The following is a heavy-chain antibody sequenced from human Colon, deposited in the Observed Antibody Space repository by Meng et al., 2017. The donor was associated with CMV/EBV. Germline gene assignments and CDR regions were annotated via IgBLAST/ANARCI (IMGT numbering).Heavy chain of an antibody. Sequence: VQMVQSGVEVKKPGASVKGSCKTSGYTFTNFGISWVRQAPGQGLEWMADISPYNGDTNYAQRFQGRVALTTDTSTSTVYMELGSLTSDDTAMYYCARELARGGYWGQGTLVTVSS. CDR1: GYTFTNFG. V-gene: IGHV1-18*01. J-gene: IGHJ4*02. CDR3: ARELARGGY. CDR2: ISPYNGDT.